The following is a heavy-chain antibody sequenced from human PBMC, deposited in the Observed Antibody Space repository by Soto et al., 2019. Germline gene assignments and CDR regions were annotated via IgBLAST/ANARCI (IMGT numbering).Heavy chain of an antibody. CDR1: GGAFSGYY. J-gene: IGHJ6*03. D-gene: IGHD2-2*01. CDR3: ARGRLLAKYCSSTSCQRVPYYMDV. Sequence: KTSENLFLTFAVYGGAFSGYYWSWIRQPPGKGLEWFGGINHRGSTNYNPSLKSRVIISVDTSKNQFSLKLSFVTAADTAVYYCARGRLLAKYCSSTSCQRVPYYMDVWGKGTTVTVSS. CDR2: INHRGST. V-gene: IGHV4-34*01.